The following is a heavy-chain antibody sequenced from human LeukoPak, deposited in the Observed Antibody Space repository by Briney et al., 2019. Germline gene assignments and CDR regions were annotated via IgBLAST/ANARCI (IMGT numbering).Heavy chain of an antibody. CDR1: GFTFSSYG. CDR2: ISFDGSTK. J-gene: IGHJ4*02. Sequence: TGGSLRLSCVVSGFTFSSYGMHWVRQAPGKGLEWVAVISFDGSTKYYADSVKGRFTISRDNSKNTLYQQMNSLRAEDTAVYYCAKDYYGSGSYGYFDYWGQGTPVSVSS. V-gene: IGHV3-30*18. CDR3: AKDYYGSGSYGYFDY. D-gene: IGHD3-10*01.